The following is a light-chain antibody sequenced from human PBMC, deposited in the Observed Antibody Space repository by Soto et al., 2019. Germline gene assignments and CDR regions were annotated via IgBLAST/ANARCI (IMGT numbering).Light chain of an antibody. Sequence: EIVLTQSPGTLSLSXGVIATLSXXASQSVSSNYLAWYQQKPGQAPRLLIYGASSRATGTPDRFSGSGSGTDFTLTISSLQPEDFATYYCQQSYNAPITFGQGTRLEIK. V-gene: IGKV3-20*01. CDR3: QQSYNAPIT. J-gene: IGKJ5*01. CDR2: GAS. CDR1: QSVSSNY.